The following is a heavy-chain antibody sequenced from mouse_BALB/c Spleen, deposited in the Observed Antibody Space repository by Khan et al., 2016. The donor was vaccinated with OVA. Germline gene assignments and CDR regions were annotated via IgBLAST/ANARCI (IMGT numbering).Heavy chain of an antibody. CDR2: IVTSDSEI. J-gene: IGHJ3*01. V-gene: IGHV1-61*01. Sequence: QVQLQQPGAELVRPGASVKLSCTASGYTFTSYWMNWVKQRPGQGLEWIGMIVTSDSEINYNQMLKEQATLTVDKSSNTAFMQFRSLTSEDSAVYYCARGGYGTSVAYWGQGTLVTVSA. CDR3: ARGGYGTSVAY. CDR1: GYTFTSYW. D-gene: IGHD2-10*02.